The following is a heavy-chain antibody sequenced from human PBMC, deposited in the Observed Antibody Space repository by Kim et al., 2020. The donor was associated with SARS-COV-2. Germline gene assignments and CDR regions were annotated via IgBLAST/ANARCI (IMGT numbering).Heavy chain of an antibody. J-gene: IGHJ4*02. Sequence: GGSLRLSCVVSGFTFSKYGMHWVRQAPGKGLEWVAVIWYDGNNEFYADSVKGRFTISRDNDKNSLYLEVRNLRADDTAVYYCAQDTGVGVHDYWVQGTL. CDR2: IWYDGNNE. CDR3: AQDTGVGVHDY. D-gene: IGHD2-2*01. V-gene: IGHV3-33*06. CDR1: GFTFSKYG.